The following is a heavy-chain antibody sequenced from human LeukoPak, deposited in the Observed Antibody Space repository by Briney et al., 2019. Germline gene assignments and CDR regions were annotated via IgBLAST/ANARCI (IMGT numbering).Heavy chain of an antibody. J-gene: IGHJ4*02. Sequence: GGFLRLSCSASGFTFSSYSINWVRQAPGKGLEWVSYIGSRGSTIYYAGSVKGRFTISRDNAKNSLYLQMNSLRAEDTAVYYCARPSGIAVAGDYFDYWGQGTLVTVSS. CDR1: GFTFSSYS. CDR2: IGSRGSTI. V-gene: IGHV3-48*04. CDR3: ARPSGIAVAGDYFDY. D-gene: IGHD6-19*01.